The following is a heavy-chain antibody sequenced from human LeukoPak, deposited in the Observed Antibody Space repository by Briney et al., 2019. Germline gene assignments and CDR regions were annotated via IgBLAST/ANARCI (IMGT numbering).Heavy chain of an antibody. V-gene: IGHV4-61*02. CDR1: GGSISSGGYS. CDR2: IYTSGST. D-gene: IGHD2-8*01. CDR3: ASDQGELVYAP. J-gene: IGHJ5*02. Sequence: PSETLSLTCAVSGGSISSGGYSWSWIRQPAGKGLEWIGRIYTSGSTNYNPSLKSRVTMSVDTSKNQFSLKLSSVTAADTAVYYCASDQGELVYAPWGQGTLVTVSS.